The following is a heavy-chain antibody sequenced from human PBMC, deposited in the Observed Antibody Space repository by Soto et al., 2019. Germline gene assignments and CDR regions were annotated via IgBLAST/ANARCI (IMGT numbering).Heavy chain of an antibody. Sequence: EVQLVESGGGLVQPGRSLRLSCAASGFTFDDYAMHWVRQARGKGLEWVSGISWNSGSIGYADSVKGRFTISRDNAKNSLYLQMNSLRAEDTALYYCAKELARKYYDILIGHHDTQGAFDIWGQGTMVTVSS. V-gene: IGHV3-9*01. CDR2: ISWNSGSI. CDR3: AKELARKYYDILIGHHDTQGAFDI. J-gene: IGHJ3*02. D-gene: IGHD3-9*01. CDR1: GFTFDDYA.